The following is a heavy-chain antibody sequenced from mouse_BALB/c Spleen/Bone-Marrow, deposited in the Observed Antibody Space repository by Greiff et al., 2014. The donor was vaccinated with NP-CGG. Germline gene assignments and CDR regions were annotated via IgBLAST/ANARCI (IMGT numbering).Heavy chain of an antibody. CDR1: GYTFTDYK. CDR3: AGKAYSDYDYALDF. J-gene: IGHJ4*01. CDR2: IYPYNGVT. Sequence: VQLKESGPELVKPGASVKISCRASGYTFTDYKMHWVKLRHGKSLEWIGYIYPYNGVTGYNQKLKSKATLTVDNSSSTAYMELRSLTSEDSAVYYCAGKAYSDYDYALDFWGQGTSVTVSS. D-gene: IGHD2-4*01. V-gene: IGHV1S29*02.